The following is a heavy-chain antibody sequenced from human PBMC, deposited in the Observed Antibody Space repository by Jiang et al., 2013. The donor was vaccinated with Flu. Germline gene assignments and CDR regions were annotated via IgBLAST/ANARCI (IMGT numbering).Heavy chain of an antibody. CDR3: ARASRGFHRDYWYFDL. Sequence: VSSNYMSWVRQXPGRGLEWVSVIYSGGSTYYADSVKGRFTISRDNSKNTLYLQMNSLRAEDTAVYYCARASRGFHRDYWYFDLWGRGTLVTVSS. D-gene: IGHD1-14*01. CDR1: VSSNY. J-gene: IGHJ2*01. CDR2: IYSGGST. V-gene: IGHV3-66*02.